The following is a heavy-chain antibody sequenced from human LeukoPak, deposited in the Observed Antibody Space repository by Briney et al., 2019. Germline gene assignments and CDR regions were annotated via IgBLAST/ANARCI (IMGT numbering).Heavy chain of an antibody. J-gene: IGHJ5*02. Sequence: PSETLSLTCTVSGGSISSSSYYWGWIRQPPGKGLEWIGSTYYSGSTYYNPSLKSRVTISVDTSKNQFSLKLSSVTAADTAVYYCARCTVVVQAAIAGWFDPWGQGTLVTVSS. CDR2: TYYSGST. V-gene: IGHV4-39*01. D-gene: IGHD2-2*01. CDR3: ARCTVVVQAAIAGWFDP. CDR1: GGSISSSSYY.